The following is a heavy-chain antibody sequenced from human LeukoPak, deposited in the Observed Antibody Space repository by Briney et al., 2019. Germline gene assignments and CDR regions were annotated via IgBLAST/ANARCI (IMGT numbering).Heavy chain of an antibody. CDR1: GYTFSSYG. V-gene: IGHV1-18*01. CDR3: ARVGGYYFAPDY. J-gene: IGHJ4*02. D-gene: IGHD2-15*01. Sequence: GASVKVSCKASGYTFSSYGISWVRQAPGQGLEWMGWISVYNGDTNYAQKVQGRVTMTTDTSASTAYMDLRSLRSDDTAVYCCARVGGYYFAPDYWGQGTLVTVSS. CDR2: ISVYNGDT.